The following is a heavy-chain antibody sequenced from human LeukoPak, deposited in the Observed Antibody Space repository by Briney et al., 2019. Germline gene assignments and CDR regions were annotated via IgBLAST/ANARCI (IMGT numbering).Heavy chain of an antibody. D-gene: IGHD3-22*01. V-gene: IGHV4-39*07. J-gene: IGHJ6*03. CDR3: ARDLGRYYDSSGYPNYYYYYMNV. Sequence: SETLSLTCTVSGGSISSSNYYWGWIRQPPGKGLEWIGNIYYSGSTYYNASLKSQVSISIDTSKNQFSLKLSSVTAADTAVYYCARDLGRYYDSSGYPNYYYYYMNVWGKGTTVTVSS. CDR2: IYYSGST. CDR1: GGSISSSNYY.